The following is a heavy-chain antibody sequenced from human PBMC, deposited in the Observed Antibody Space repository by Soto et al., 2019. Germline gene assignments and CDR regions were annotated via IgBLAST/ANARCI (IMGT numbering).Heavy chain of an antibody. J-gene: IGHJ6*03. CDR1: GGSISSSSYY. D-gene: IGHD4-17*01. Sequence: SETLSLTCTVSGGSISSSSYYWGWIRQPPGKGLEWIGSIYYSGSTYYNPSLKSRLTISVDTSKNQFSLKLSSVTAADTAVYYCASLINVDYVRGGFHYYYYMDVWGKGTTVTVSS. CDR3: ASLINVDYVRGGFHYYYYMDV. V-gene: IGHV4-39*01. CDR2: IYYSGST.